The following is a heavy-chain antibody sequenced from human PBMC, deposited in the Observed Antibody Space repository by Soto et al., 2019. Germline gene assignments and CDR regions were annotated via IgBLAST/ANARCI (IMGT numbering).Heavy chain of an antibody. CDR3: ATVPTGQFGVWNS. J-gene: IGHJ4*02. Sequence: EVQLVESGGGLVQPGGSLRLSCVASTFTFRSYWMHWVRQAPGKGLVWVSRINTDGTTTTYADSVKGRFTTSRDNAANTLYLQMNSLRAEDTAVYYCATVPTGQFGVWNSWGQGTLVTVSS. D-gene: IGHD2-21*01. CDR2: INTDGTTT. V-gene: IGHV3-74*01. CDR1: TFTFRSYW.